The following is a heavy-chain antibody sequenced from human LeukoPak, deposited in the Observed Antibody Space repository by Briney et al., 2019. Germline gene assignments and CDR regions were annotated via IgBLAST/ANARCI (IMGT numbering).Heavy chain of an antibody. Sequence: GGSLRLSCAASGISFRNYSMSWVRQAPARGPEWVSSLRGNDETFYADSVKGRFTLSRDDSRNTVYLQLNNLRVEDTAIYYCARASWVSDPDAVRWGQGTQVTVSS. V-gene: IGHV3-23*01. CDR2: LRGNDET. CDR1: GISFRNYS. J-gene: IGHJ4*02. CDR3: ARASWVSDPDAVR. D-gene: IGHD3-10*01.